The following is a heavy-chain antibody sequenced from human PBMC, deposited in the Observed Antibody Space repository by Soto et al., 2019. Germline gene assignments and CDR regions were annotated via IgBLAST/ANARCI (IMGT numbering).Heavy chain of an antibody. D-gene: IGHD2-15*01. CDR2: ISGGGDST. CDR1: GFSFTTYA. Sequence: EVQLLESGGGLVQPGGSLRLSCAASGFSFTTYAMNWVRQAPGKGLEWVSTISGGGDSTYYADSVKGRFTISRDDSSTTLYLQIHTLRAEDTAIYYCAKDRSRYCSGGTCYSVRYFDLRGRGTLVIVSS. CDR3: AKDRSRYCSGGTCYSVRYFDL. V-gene: IGHV3-23*01. J-gene: IGHJ2*01.